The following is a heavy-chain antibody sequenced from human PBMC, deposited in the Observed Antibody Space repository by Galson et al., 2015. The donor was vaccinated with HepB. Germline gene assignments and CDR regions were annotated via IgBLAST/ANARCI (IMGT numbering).Heavy chain of an antibody. V-gene: IGHV4-59*01. D-gene: IGHD5/OR15-5a*01. Sequence: SETLSLTCSVSGGSISTYYWTWIRQPPVKRLEWIGYIYNSGSTKYNPSLKSRVTISVDTSKNQFSLKLSSVTAADTAVYYCARPLSSQYYYAMDVWGQGTTVTVSS. J-gene: IGHJ6*02. CDR1: GGSISTYY. CDR2: IYNSGST. CDR3: ARPLSSQYYYAMDV.